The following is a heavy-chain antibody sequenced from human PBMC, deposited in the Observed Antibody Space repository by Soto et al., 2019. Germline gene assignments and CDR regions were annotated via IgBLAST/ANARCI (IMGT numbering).Heavy chain of an antibody. CDR3: AIDWTGAEGFDP. Sequence: QVQLVQSGAEVKKPGASVKVSCKASGYTFSTYGFSWVRQAPGQGLEWMGWIGAYNGDTNYAQNFQGRVTMTTDTSTTTSYMEPTSLTSDVTAVYFCAIDWTGAEGFDPWGQGTLFTVSS. CDR1: GYTFSTYG. V-gene: IGHV1-18*01. J-gene: IGHJ5*02. D-gene: IGHD3-3*01. CDR2: IGAYNGDT.